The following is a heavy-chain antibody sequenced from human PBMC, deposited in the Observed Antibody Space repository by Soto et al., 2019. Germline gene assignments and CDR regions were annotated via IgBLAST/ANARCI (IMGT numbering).Heavy chain of an antibody. D-gene: IGHD3-16*02. CDR1: GFTFSDYA. V-gene: IGHV3-23*01. CDR2: IGSTGSKI. J-gene: IGHJ4*02. Sequence: EVQLFESGGDLVQPGGSLRLSCAATGFTFSDYAMKWVRQTPGKGLEWVSSIGSTGSKIFYADSVKGRFTISRDNSRYTLYFQINSLRADDTAVYYCAEFKELSRSGPDYWGQGTLVTVSS. CDR3: AEFKELSRSGPDY.